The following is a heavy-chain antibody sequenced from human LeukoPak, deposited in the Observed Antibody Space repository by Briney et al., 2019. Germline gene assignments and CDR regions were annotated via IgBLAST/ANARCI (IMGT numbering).Heavy chain of an antibody. CDR1: GFTFSTYE. CDR3: ARLRSKYWFDP. V-gene: IGHV3-48*03. CDR2: ISRSGTTI. D-gene: IGHD4-11*01. Sequence: GGSLSLSCAASGFTFSTYEMNWVRQAPGKGLEWVSYISRSGTTIYYADSVKGRFTISRDNAKNSLYLQMNSLRADDTAVYYCARLRSKYWFDPWGQGTLVTVSS. J-gene: IGHJ5*02.